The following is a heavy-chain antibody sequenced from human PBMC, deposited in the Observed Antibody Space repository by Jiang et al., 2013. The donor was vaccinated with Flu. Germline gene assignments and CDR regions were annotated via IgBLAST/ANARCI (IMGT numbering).Heavy chain of an antibody. Sequence: SCKASGYSFSVYAMHWVRQAPGQRLEWMGWINAGNPNTKYSPKFQDRVLITRDSAAGTVYIQLSSLRSEDTAVYYCARGPWGSAAAGTVFLEHWGQGTQVTVSS. CDR1: GYSFSVYA. J-gene: IGHJ1*01. V-gene: IGHV1-3*01. D-gene: IGHD2-2*01. CDR3: ARGPWGSAAAGTVFLEH. CDR2: INAGNPNT.